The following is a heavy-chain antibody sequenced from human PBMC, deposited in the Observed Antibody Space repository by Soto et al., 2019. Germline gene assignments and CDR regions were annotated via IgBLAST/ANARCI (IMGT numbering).Heavy chain of an antibody. CDR3: ATHGGYDILTCYFPY. CDR2: ISYDGSNK. D-gene: IGHD3-9*01. J-gene: IGHJ4*02. V-gene: IGHV3-30*03. CDR1: GFTFSSYG. Sequence: PGGSLRLSCAASGFTFSSYGMHWVRQAQGKGLEWVAVISYDGSNKYYADSGKGRFTISRDNSKNTLYLQMNSLRAEDTAVYYCATHGGYDILTCYFPYWGQGTLVTVSS.